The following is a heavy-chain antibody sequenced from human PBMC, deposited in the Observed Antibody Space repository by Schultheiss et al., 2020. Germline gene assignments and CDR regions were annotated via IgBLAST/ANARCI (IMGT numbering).Heavy chain of an antibody. J-gene: IGHJ4*02. D-gene: IGHD1-26*01. CDR2: ISYDGSNK. V-gene: IGHV3-30*03. CDR1: GFTFSSYG. CDR3: ARLGATGGY. Sequence: GESLKISCAASGFTFSSYGMHWVRQAPGKGLEWVAVISYDGSNKYYADSVKGRFTISRDNSKNTLYLQMNSLRAEDTAVYYCARLGATGGYWGQGTLVTVSS.